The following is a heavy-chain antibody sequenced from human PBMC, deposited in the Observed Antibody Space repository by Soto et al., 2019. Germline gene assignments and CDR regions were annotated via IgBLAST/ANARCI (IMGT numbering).Heavy chain of an antibody. Sequence: QVQLVQSGAEVKKPGSSVKVSCKASGGTFSSYAISWVRQAPGQGLEWMGGIIPIFGTANYAQKFQGRVRITADESTSTAYMELSSLRSEDTAVYYCAREKASYGSGTGSLDPWGQGTLVTVSS. J-gene: IGHJ5*02. CDR1: GGTFSSYA. V-gene: IGHV1-69*01. D-gene: IGHD3-10*01. CDR2: IIPIFGTA. CDR3: AREKASYGSGTGSLDP.